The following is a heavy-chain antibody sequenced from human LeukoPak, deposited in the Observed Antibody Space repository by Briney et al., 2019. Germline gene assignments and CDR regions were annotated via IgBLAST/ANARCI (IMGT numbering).Heavy chain of an antibody. Sequence: GGSLRLSCVASGFNFSTYAMRWVRQAPGTGLEWVSAISGSGGSTYYADSVKGRFTISRDNSKNTLFLQMNSLRAEDTAVYYCAKSGGGSSWYYFDYWGQGTLVTVSS. J-gene: IGHJ4*02. V-gene: IGHV3-23*01. CDR3: AKSGGGSSWYYFDY. D-gene: IGHD6-13*01. CDR1: GFNFSTYA. CDR2: ISGSGGST.